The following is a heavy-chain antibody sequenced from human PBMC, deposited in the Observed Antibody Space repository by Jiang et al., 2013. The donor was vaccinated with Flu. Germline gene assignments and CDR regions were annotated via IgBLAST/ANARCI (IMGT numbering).Heavy chain of an antibody. CDR3: ARTRGWLDS. J-gene: IGHJ5*01. Sequence: TLSLTCVISGDSVSSNSAAWNWIRQTPSRGLEWLGRTYYRSKWYNEYAVSVKGRITINPDTXNNQFSLQLNSVTPEDTAVYYCARTRGWLDSWGQGTLVSVSS. CDR2: TYYRSKWYN. V-gene: IGHV6-1*01. CDR1: GDSVSSNSAA. D-gene: IGHD3-10*01.